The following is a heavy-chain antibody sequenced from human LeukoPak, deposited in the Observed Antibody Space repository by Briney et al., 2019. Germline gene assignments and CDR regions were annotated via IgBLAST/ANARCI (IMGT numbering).Heavy chain of an antibody. V-gene: IGHV3-23*01. CDR3: AKVFSDSLRFSYYYYMDV. Sequence: GGSLRLSCAASGFTFSSYAMSWVRQAPGKGLEWVSAISGSGGSTYYADSVKGRFTISRDNSKNTLYLQMNSLRAEDTAVHYCAKVFSDSLRFSYYYYMDVWGKGTTVTVSS. J-gene: IGHJ6*03. D-gene: IGHD3-3*01. CDR2: ISGSGGST. CDR1: GFTFSSYA.